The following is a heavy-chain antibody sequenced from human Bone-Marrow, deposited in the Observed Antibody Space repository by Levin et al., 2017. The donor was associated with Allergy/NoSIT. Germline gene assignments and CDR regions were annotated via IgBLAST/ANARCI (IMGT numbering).Heavy chain of an antibody. CDR2: ISYNGIDK. CDR3: AKTMVRGVTNFDY. D-gene: IGHD3-10*01. V-gene: IGHV3-30*18. J-gene: IGHJ4*02. Sequence: AGGSLRLSCAVSGVSVSTYGMHWVRQAPGKGLEWVAVISYNGIDKYYADSVKGRFTISRDNSKNTLFLQMNGLGTEDTAVYYCAKTMVRGVTNFDYWGQGTLVIVSS. CDR1: GVSVSTYG.